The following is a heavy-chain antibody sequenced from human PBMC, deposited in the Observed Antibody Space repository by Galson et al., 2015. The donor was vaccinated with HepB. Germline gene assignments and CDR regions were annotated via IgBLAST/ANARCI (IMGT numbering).Heavy chain of an antibody. D-gene: IGHD2-15*01. V-gene: IGHV4-39*01. J-gene: IGHJ6*02. CDR3: AILRYGMDV. CDR1: GGSISSSTYY. CDR2: IYYSGST. Sequence: SETLSLTCTVSGGSISSSTYYWGWIRQSPGKGLEWIGNIYYSGSTYYNPSLKSRVTISVDTSKNQFSLKLTSVTAADTAVYYCAILRYGMDVWGQGTTVTVSS.